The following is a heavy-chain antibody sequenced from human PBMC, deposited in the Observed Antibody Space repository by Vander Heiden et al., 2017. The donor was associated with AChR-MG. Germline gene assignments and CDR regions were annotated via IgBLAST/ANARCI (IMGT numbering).Heavy chain of an antibody. D-gene: IGHD3-3*01. V-gene: IGHV4-34*01. CDR1: GGSLSGYG. Sequence: QVQLQQWGAGLVKPSETLSLTCAVYGGSLSGYGWSWISQPPGKGLEWIGEISHSGRTNYKSSLKSRVTISVDTSKSQFSLKLNSVTAADTAVYYCARVGSITSRMDVWGQGTTVTVSS. CDR2: ISHSGRT. CDR3: ARVGSITSRMDV. J-gene: IGHJ6*02.